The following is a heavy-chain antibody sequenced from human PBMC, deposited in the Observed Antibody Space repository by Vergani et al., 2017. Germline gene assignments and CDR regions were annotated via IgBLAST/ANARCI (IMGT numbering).Heavy chain of an antibody. J-gene: IGHJ4*02. CDR2: IYYSGST. D-gene: IGHD6-13*01. CDR3: ARHPRYSSSWSDY. CDR1: GGSISSSSYY. Sequence: QLQLQESGPGLVKPSETLSLTCTVSGGSISSSSYYWGWIRQPPGKGLEWIGSIYYSGSTYYNPSLKSRVTISADTSKNQFSLKLSSVTAADTAVYYCARHPRYSSSWSDYWGQGTLVTVSS. V-gene: IGHV4-39*01.